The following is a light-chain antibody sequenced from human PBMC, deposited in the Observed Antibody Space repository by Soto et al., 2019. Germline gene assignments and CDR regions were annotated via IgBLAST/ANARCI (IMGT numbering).Light chain of an antibody. CDR1: ETVTSNY. CDR3: QQSYSTLWT. J-gene: IGKJ1*01. Sequence: EVVLTQSPDILSLSPGERATLSCRASETVTSNYLAWYQQKPGQAPRLLIYGASNRATGIPDRFSGSGSGTDFTLTISSLQPEDVATYYCQQSYSTLWTFGQGTKV. CDR2: GAS. V-gene: IGKV3-20*01.